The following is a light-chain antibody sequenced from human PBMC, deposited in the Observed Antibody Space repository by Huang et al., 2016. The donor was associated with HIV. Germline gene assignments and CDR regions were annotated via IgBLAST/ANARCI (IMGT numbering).Light chain of an antibody. Sequence: EIVFTQSPATLSLSPGERAPLACRASQNVTDSLAWYRQQPCQAPIRLIYRAANRATGTPARFSGSGSGTDFTLTISSLEPEDFAIYYCQERIQWPRLTFGGGTKVEIK. J-gene: IGKJ4*01. V-gene: IGKV3-11*01. CDR3: QERIQWPRLT. CDR2: RAA. CDR1: QNVTDS.